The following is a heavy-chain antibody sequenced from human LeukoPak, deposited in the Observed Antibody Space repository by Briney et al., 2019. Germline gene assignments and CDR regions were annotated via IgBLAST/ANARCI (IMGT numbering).Heavy chain of an antibody. V-gene: IGHV3-30*01. J-gene: IGHJ6*03. CDR1: GFTFSSYA. CDR2: ISYDGSNK. CDR3: ARVPTPTPYSYMDV. D-gene: IGHD1-26*01. Sequence: GGSLRLSCAASGFTFSSYAMHWVGQAPGKGLEWVAVISYDGSNKYYADSVKGRFTISRDNSKNTLYLQMNSLRAEDTAVYYCARVPTPTPYSYMDVWGKGTTVTVSS.